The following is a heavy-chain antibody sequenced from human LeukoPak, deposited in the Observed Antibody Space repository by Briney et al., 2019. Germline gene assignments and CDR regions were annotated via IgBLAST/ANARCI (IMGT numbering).Heavy chain of an antibody. Sequence: PGGSLRLSCAASGFTFSSYSMNWVRQAPGKGLEWVSSISSSSSYIYYADSVKGRFTISRDNAKNSLFLQMNILRAADTAVYYCARQTGISIDIWGQGIMVTVSS. CDR1: GFTFSSYS. J-gene: IGHJ3*02. CDR2: ISSSSSYI. CDR3: ARQTGISIDI. D-gene: IGHD2/OR15-2a*01. V-gene: IGHV3-21*01.